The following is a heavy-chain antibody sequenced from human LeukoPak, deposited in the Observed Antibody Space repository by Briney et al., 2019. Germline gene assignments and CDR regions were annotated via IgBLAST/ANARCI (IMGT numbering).Heavy chain of an antibody. V-gene: IGHV4-59*08. CDR2: IYYSGST. D-gene: IGHD3-10*01. J-gene: IGHJ5*02. CDR3: ASSPLLWFGELLPNWFDP. CDR1: GGSISSYY. Sequence: SETLSLTCTVSGGSISSYYWSWIRQPPGKGLEWIGYIYYSGSTNYNPSLKTRVPISVDTSKNQFSLKLSSVTAADTAVYYCASSPLLWFGELLPNWFDPWGQGTLVTVSS.